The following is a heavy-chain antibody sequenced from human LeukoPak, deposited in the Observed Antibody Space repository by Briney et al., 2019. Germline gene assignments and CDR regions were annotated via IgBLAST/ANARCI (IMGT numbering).Heavy chain of an antibody. CDR3: ARVGKVVPAAMRRRDAAPGWGQDAFDI. CDR1: GGSISSGGYY. Sequence: SETLSLTCTVSGGSISSGGYYWSWIRQPPGKGLEWIGYIYHSGSTYYNPSLKSRVTISVDRSENQFSLKLSSVTAADTAVYYCARVGKVVPAAMRRRDAAPGWGQDAFDIWGQGTMVTVSS. D-gene: IGHD2-2*01. V-gene: IGHV4-30-2*01. J-gene: IGHJ3*02. CDR2: IYHSGST.